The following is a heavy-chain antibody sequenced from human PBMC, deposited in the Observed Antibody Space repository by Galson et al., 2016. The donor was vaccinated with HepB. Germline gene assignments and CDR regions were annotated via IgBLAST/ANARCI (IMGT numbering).Heavy chain of an antibody. D-gene: IGHD4-23*01. CDR3: ARHRPTVITQIAGFDI. V-gene: IGHV5-51*01. CDR2: IYPGNSDT. J-gene: IGHJ3*02. CDR1: GFTFTSYW. Sequence: QSGAEVKKPGESLKISCKGSGFTFTSYWIGWVRQMPGKGLEWMGIIYPGNSDTRYSPSFQGQVTMSADKSSSTAYLQWSSLKASDTAMYYCARHRPTVITQIAGFDIWGQGTMVTASS.